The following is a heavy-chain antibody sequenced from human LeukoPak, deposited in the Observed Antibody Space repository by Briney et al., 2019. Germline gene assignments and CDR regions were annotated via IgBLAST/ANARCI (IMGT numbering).Heavy chain of an antibody. D-gene: IGHD4-17*01. CDR2: IDPKSGVT. CDR1: GYTFTVYW. J-gene: IGHJ4*02. CDR3: VRDGTTSNERGYNY. Sequence: ASVRVSCKVYGYTFTVYWLHWVRQAPGQRLEWMGWIDPKSGVTNYAQKFQGRVILTKDTSITTTYMDLTRLTSDDTAVYYCVRDGTTSNERGYNYWGQGSPITVSS. V-gene: IGHV1-2*02.